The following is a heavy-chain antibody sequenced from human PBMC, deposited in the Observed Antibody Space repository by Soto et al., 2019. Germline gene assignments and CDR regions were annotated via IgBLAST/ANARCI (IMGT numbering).Heavy chain of an antibody. D-gene: IGHD3-3*01. CDR2: IYPGDSDT. CDR1: GYSFTSYW. V-gene: IGHV5-51*01. CDR3: ARIGRIFGVADPGYYYGMDV. Sequence: GESLKISCKGSGYSFTSYWIGWVRQMPGKGLEWMGIIYPGDSDTRYSPSFQGQVTISADKSISTAYLQWSSLKASDTAMYYCARIGRIFGVADPGYYYGMDVWGQGTTVTVSS. J-gene: IGHJ6*02.